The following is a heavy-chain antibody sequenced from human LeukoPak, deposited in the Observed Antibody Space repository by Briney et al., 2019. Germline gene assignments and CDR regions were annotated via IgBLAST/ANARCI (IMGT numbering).Heavy chain of an antibody. CDR3: ARFWDSNPRSWFHFDY. J-gene: IGHJ4*02. CDR1: AFIFSGHW. D-gene: IGHD3-22*01. V-gene: IGHV3-7*03. Sequence: GGSLRLSCEASAFIFSGHWLNWVRQTPGKGLEWVASIKEDGSERQYVDSVKGRFTISRDNAKNSLYLQMNSLRAEDTASYHCARFWDSNPRSWFHFDYWGQGILVTVSS. CDR2: IKEDGSER.